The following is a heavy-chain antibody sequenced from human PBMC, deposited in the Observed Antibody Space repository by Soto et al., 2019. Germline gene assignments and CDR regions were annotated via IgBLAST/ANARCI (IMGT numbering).Heavy chain of an antibody. V-gene: IGHV4-59*12. CDR3: VSEKRVVPGTRGYFDY. CDR1: GGSISGDY. Sequence: SETLSLTCTVSGGSISGDYWSWVRQPPGKGLEWIGFTHYSETAYYNPSLKSRLTLSLDTSKNIFSLMLNSVTPEDTALYYCVSEKRVVPGTRGYFDYWGQGALVTVSS. CDR2: THYSETA. J-gene: IGHJ4*02. D-gene: IGHD6-19*01.